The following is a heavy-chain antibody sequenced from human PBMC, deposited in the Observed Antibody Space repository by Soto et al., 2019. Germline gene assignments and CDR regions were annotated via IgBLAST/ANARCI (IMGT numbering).Heavy chain of an antibody. J-gene: IGHJ3*02. CDR1: GGTFSSYT. D-gene: IGHD3-3*02. CDR3: AREDDSILSAFDI. CDR2: IIPILGIA. Sequence: QVQLVQSGAEVKKPGSSVKVSCKASGGTFSSYTISWVRQAPGQGLEWMGRIIPILGIANYAQKFQGRVTITADKSTSTADMELSSLRSEDTAVYYCAREDDSILSAFDIWGQGTMVTVSS. V-gene: IGHV1-69*08.